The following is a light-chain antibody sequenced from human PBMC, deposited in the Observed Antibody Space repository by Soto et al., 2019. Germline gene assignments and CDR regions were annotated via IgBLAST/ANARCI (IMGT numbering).Light chain of an antibody. V-gene: IGLV1-44*01. CDR2: MNN. J-gene: IGLJ2*01. Sequence: QSVLTQPPSASGTPGQRVTISCSGSNSNIGRTAVNWYQQLPGMAPKLLIYMNNQRPSGVPDRFSGSKSGTSASLAISGLQSEDEANYFCATWDDSVNGVIFGGGTKVTVL. CDR1: NSNIGRTA. CDR3: ATWDDSVNGVI.